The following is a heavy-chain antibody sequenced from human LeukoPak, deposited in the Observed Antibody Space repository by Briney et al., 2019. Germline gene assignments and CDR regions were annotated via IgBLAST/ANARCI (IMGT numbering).Heavy chain of an antibody. V-gene: IGHV1-69*06. Sequence: SVKVSCKASGGTFSSYAISWVRQAPGQGLEWMGGIIPIFGTANYAQKFQGRVTITADKSTSTAYMELSSLRSEDTAVYYCARKYSGYDSNWFDPWGQGTLVTVSS. CDR3: ARKYSGYDSNWFDP. CDR2: IIPIFGTA. D-gene: IGHD5-12*01. J-gene: IGHJ5*02. CDR1: GGTFSSYA.